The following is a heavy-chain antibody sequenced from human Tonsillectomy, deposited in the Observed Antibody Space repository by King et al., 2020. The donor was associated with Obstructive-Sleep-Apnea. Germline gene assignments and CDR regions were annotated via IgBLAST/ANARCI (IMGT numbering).Heavy chain of an antibody. CDR1: GGSISSGGYY. Sequence: QLQESGPGLVKPSQTLSLPCTVSGGSISSGGYYWSWIRQHPGKGLEWIGYIYYSGSTYYNPSLKSRVTISVDTSNNQFSLKLSSGTSTDTAVYYCARAGSWETVPDFDYWGQGTLVTVSS. D-gene: IGHD1-26*01. CDR3: ARAGSWETVPDFDY. J-gene: IGHJ4*02. V-gene: IGHV4-31*03. CDR2: IYYSGST.